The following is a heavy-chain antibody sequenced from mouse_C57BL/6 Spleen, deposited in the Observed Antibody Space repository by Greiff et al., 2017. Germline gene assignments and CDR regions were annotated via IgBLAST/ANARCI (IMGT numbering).Heavy chain of an antibody. CDR1: GYSITSGYY. J-gene: IGHJ1*03. CDR3: ARGDYDVWYFDV. V-gene: IGHV3-6*01. D-gene: IGHD2-4*01. Sequence: EVQLVESGPGLVKPSQSLSLTCSVTGYSITSGYYWNWIRQFPGNKLEWMGYISYDGSNNYNPSLKNRISITRDTSKNQFFLKLNSVTTEDTATYYCARGDYDVWYFDVWGTGTTVTVSS. CDR2: ISYDGSN.